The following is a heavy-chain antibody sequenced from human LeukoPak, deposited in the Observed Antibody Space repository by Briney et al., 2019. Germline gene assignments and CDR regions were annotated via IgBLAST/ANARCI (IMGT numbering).Heavy chain of an antibody. CDR3: ARHLSRSPYCSGGSCYSRVYYYMDV. V-gene: IGHV5-51*01. D-gene: IGHD2-15*01. Sequence: PGESLKISCKGSGYSFTSYWIGWVRQMPGKGLGWMGIIYPGDSDTSYSPSFQGQVTISADKSISTAYLQWSSLKASDTAMYYCARHLSRSPYCSGGSCYSRVYYYMDVGGKGTTVTVSS. J-gene: IGHJ6*03. CDR1: GYSFTSYW. CDR2: IYPGDSDT.